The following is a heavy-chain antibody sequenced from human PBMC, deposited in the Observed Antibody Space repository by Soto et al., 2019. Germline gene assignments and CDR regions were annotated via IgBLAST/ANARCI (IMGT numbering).Heavy chain of an antibody. CDR2: INHSGST. CDR3: ARDVRAGDYSYYGMDV. V-gene: IGHV4-34*01. D-gene: IGHD1-26*01. J-gene: IGHJ6*02. CDR1: GGSFSGYY. Sequence: PSETLSLTCAVYGGSFSGYYWSWIRQPPGKGLEWIGEINHSGSTNYNPSLKSRVTISVDTSKNQFSLKLSSVTAADTAVYYCARDVRAGDYSYYGMDVWGQGTTVTVSS.